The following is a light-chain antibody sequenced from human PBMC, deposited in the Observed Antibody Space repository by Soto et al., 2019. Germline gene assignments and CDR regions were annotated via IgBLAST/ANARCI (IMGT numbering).Light chain of an antibody. CDR1: SSDVGGDNY. J-gene: IGLJ1*01. CDR3: RSYAGTSYIV. Sequence: QSVLTQPPSASGSPGQSVTISCTGTSSDVGGDNYVSWYQQHPGKAPKLISYAVNKWPSGVPDRFSVSKSGNTASLTVSGLQAEGEADYYCRSYAGTSYIVFGSGTKVTVL. CDR2: AVN. V-gene: IGLV2-8*01.